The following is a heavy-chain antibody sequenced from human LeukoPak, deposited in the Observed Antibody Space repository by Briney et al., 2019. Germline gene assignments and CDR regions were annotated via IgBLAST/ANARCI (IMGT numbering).Heavy chain of an antibody. V-gene: IGHV1-69*05. D-gene: IGHD2-15*01. CDR2: IIPIFGTA. CDR3: ARSLFDCSGGSCSSDYYYYMDV. J-gene: IGHJ6*03. CDR1: GGTFSSYA. Sequence: GASVKVSYKASGGTFSSYAISWVRQAPGQGLEWMGGIIPIFGTANYAQKFQGRVTITTDESTSTAYMELSSLRSEDTAVYYCARSLFDCSGGSCSSDYYYYMDVWGKGTTDTVSS.